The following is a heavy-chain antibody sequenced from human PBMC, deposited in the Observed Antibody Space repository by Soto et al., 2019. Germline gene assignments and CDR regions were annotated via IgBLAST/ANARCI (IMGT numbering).Heavy chain of an antibody. CDR3: ARDSGADGGSFYWYFDL. CDR1: GGTFSSYA. V-gene: IGHV1-69*12. J-gene: IGHJ2*01. CDR2: IIPIFGTA. D-gene: IGHD2-15*01. Sequence: QVQLVQSGAEVKKPGSSVKVSCKASGGTFSSYAISWVRQAPGQGLEWMGGIIPIFGTANYAQKFQGRVTITADESTSTVYMELSSLRSEDTAVYYCARDSGADGGSFYWYFDLWGRGTLVTVSS.